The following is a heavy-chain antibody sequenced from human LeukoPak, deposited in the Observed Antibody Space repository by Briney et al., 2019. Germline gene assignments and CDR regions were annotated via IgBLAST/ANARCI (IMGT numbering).Heavy chain of an antibody. J-gene: IGHJ4*02. V-gene: IGHV3-74*01. Sequence: GGSLRLSCAASGFTFSSYWMHWVRQAPGKGLVWVSRITSDGSITTYADFVKGRFTISRDNAKDTVYLQMNSLRAEDTAVYYCARDVPGQLGGVDYWGQGTLVTVSS. CDR2: ITSDGSIT. CDR1: GFTFSSYW. CDR3: ARDVPGQLGGVDY. D-gene: IGHD6-6*01.